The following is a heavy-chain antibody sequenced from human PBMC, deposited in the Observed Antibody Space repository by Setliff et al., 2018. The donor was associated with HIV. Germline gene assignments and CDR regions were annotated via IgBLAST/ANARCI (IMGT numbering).Heavy chain of an antibody. V-gene: IGHV1-2*02. J-gene: IGHJ4*02. CDR2: INPQTGGT. D-gene: IGHD3-3*01. Sequence: AASVKVSCKASGYTLSSHYIHWVRQAPGHRPEWVGWINPQTGGTNFAQKFQGRITMTSDTSVSTVFIELSRLKSDDSALYYCARDLRNSNTLFGVLNFVFDLWGQGTLVTVSS. CDR1: GYTLSSHY. CDR3: ARDLRNSNTLFGVLNFVFDL.